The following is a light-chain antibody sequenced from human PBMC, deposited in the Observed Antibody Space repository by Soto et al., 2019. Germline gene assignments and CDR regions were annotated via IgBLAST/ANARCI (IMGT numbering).Light chain of an antibody. CDR1: QPISSS. V-gene: IGKV3-11*01. CDR2: KTS. CDR3: QQRATWPYT. J-gene: IGKJ2*01. Sequence: ETVITQSPATLSLSPGETATLSCRASQPISSSLAWYQKTPCQPPRLIIYKTSNRATDLPDRFSGGGSGTDCTRAIRSREPEDVAVYYRQQRATWPYTFGQGTKREI.